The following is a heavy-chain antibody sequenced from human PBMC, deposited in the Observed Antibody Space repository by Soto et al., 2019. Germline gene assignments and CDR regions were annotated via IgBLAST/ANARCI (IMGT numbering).Heavy chain of an antibody. V-gene: IGHV3-23*01. CDR1: GFTFSSYA. Sequence: GGSLRLSCAASGFTFSSYAMSWVRQAPGKGLEWVSAISGSGGSTYYADSVKGRFTISRDNSKNTLYLQMNSLRAEDTAVYYFAKDLNNWNENYYYYGMDVWGQGTTVTVSS. CDR3: AKDLNNWNENYYYYGMDV. CDR2: ISGSGGST. D-gene: IGHD1-20*01. J-gene: IGHJ6*02.